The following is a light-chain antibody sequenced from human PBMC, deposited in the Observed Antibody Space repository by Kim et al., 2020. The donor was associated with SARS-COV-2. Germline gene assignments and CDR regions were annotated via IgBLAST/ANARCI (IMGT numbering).Light chain of an antibody. CDR2: DVS. V-gene: IGLV2-14*03. CDR1: SSDVGGYNY. CDR3: SSYTSSSTSPLWV. J-gene: IGLJ3*02. Sequence: TISCTGTSSDVGGYNYVSWYQQHPGKAPKLMIYDVSNRPSGVSNRFSGSKSGNTASLTISGLQAEDEADYYCSSYTSSSTSPLWVFGGGTKVTVL.